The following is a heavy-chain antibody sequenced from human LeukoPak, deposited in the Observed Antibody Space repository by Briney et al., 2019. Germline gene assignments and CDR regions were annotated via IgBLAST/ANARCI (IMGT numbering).Heavy chain of an antibody. D-gene: IGHD3-9*01. Sequence: GGSLRLSCAASGFTSSSYAMHWVRQAPGKGLEWVAVISYDGSNKYYADSVKGRFTISRDNSKNTLYLQMNSLRAEDTAVYYCARALNILTFDYWGQGTLVTVSS. V-gene: IGHV3-30*04. CDR3: ARALNILTFDY. CDR1: GFTSSSYA. J-gene: IGHJ4*02. CDR2: ISYDGSNK.